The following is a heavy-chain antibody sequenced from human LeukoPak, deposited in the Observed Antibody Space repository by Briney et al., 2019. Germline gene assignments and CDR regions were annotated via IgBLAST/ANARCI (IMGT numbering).Heavy chain of an antibody. CDR2: IYNSGTT. Sequence: SETLSLTCTVSGGSISSSYYYRGWIRQPAGKGLEWVGNIYNSGTTNYNPSLKSRVTISVDTSKNHFSLKLSSVTAADTAVYYCARGAYYLDYWGQGALVTVSS. D-gene: IGHD2-21*01. V-gene: IGHV4-61*10. J-gene: IGHJ4*02. CDR1: GGSISSSYYY. CDR3: ARGAYYLDY.